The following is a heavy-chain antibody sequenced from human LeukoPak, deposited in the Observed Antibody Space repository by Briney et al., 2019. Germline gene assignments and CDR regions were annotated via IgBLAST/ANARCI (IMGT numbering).Heavy chain of an antibody. Sequence: ASVKVSCKASGYTFTGYYMRWVRQAPGQGLEWMGGFDPEDGETIYAQKFQGRVTMTEDTSTDTAYMELSSLRSEATAVYYCATNILTGYYTPDYFDYWGQGTLVTVSS. CDR3: ATNILTGYYTPDYFDY. CDR1: GYTFTGYY. V-gene: IGHV1-24*01. D-gene: IGHD3-9*01. J-gene: IGHJ4*02. CDR2: FDPEDGET.